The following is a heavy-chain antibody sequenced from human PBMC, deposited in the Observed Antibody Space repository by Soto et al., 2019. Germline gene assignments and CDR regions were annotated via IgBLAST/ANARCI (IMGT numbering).Heavy chain of an antibody. CDR1: GGSISSSSYY. J-gene: IGHJ4*02. Sequence: SETLSLTCTVSGGSISSSSYYWGWIRQPPGKGLEWIGSIYYSGSTYYNPSLKSRVTISVDTSKNQFSLKLSSVTAADTAVYYCATTNYDSSGYPILDYWGQGTLVTVSS. V-gene: IGHV4-39*01. CDR3: ATTNYDSSGYPILDY. D-gene: IGHD3-22*01. CDR2: IYYSGST.